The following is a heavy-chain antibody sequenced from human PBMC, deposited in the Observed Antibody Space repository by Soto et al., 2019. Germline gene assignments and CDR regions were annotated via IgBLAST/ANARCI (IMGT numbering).Heavy chain of an antibody. V-gene: IGHV2-5*02. J-gene: IGHJ4*02. CDR3: ARKGSGDYALDY. Sequence: QITLKESGPTLVKPTQTLTLTCTLSGFSLSTGGAGVGGIRQSPGKALEWLAVIYWDDVKHYSPSLERRLTITKDTSESEVVLTMTNMDPVDTATYYCARKGSGDYALDYWGQGILVTVSS. D-gene: IGHD4-17*01. CDR1: GFSLSTGGAG. CDR2: IYWDDVK.